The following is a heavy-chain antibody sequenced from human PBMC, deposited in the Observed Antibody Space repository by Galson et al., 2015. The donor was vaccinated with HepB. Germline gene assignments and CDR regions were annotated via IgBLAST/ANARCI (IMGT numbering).Heavy chain of an antibody. CDR2: IIPIFGTA. CDR1: GGTFSSYA. V-gene: IGHV1-69*01. Sequence: SCKASGGTFSSYAISWVRQAPGQGLEWMGGIIPIFGTANYAQKFQGRVTITADESTSTAYMELSSLRSEDTAVYYCAKGSTIFGVVLAMDVWGKGTTVTVSS. J-gene: IGHJ6*04. D-gene: IGHD3-3*01. CDR3: AKGSTIFGVVLAMDV.